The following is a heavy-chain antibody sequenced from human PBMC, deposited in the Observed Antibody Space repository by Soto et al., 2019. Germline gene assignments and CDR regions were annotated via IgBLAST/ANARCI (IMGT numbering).Heavy chain of an antibody. V-gene: IGHV1-3*01. CDR3: ARGLIVVVPGYYYYYGMDV. CDR2: INAGNGNT. J-gene: IGHJ6*02. D-gene: IGHD2-2*01. CDR1: GYTFTSYA. Sequence: ASVKVSCKDSGYTFTSYAMHWVRQAPGQRLEWMGWINAGNGNTKYSQKFQGRVTITRDTSASTAYMELSSLRSEDTAVYYCARGLIVVVPGYYYYYGMDVWGQGTTVTVSS.